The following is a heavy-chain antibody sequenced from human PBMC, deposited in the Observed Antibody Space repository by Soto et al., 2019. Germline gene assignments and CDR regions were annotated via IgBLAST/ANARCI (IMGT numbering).Heavy chain of an antibody. CDR2: ISGSGGST. J-gene: IGHJ4*02. V-gene: IGHV3-23*01. CDR3: AKQQHNSPYGATGY. CDR1: GFTFSSYA. D-gene: IGHD1-26*01. Sequence: GGSLRLSCAASGFTFSSYAMSWVRQAPGKGLEWVSAISGSGGSTYYADSVKGRFTISRDNSKNTLYLQMNSLRAEDTAVYYCAKQQHNSPYGATGYWGQGTLVTVSS.